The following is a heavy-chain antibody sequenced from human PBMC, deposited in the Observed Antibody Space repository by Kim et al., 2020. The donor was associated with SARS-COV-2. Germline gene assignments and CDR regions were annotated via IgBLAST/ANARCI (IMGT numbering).Heavy chain of an antibody. D-gene: IGHD5-18*01. Sequence: ASVKGRFTISIDTSKNTLYLQMNSLRAEDTAVYYCANPYSYGYGDAFDIWGQGTMVTVSS. V-gene: IGHV3-30*02. CDR3: ANPYSYGYGDAFDI. J-gene: IGHJ3*02.